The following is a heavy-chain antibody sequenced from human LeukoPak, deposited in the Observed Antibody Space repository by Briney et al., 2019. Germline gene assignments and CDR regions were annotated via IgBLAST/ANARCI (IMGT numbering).Heavy chain of an antibody. CDR1: GGSISSYY. CDR2: ISYSGST. J-gene: IGHJ4*02. D-gene: IGHD3-16*02. CDR3: ARYVWGSYPTFEYY. V-gene: IGHV4-59*01. Sequence: SETLSLTCTVSGGSISSYYWSWIRQPPGKGLGWIGYISYSGSTNYNPSLKSRVTISVDTSKNQFSLKLSSVTAAVSALYYGARYVWGSYPTFEYYWGQGTLVTVSS.